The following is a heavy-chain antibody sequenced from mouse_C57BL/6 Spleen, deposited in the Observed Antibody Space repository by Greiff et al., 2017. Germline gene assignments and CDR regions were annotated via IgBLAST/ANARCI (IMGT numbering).Heavy chain of an antibody. CDR1: GFTFSNYW. D-gene: IGHD2-3*01. CDR3: TTYEGYFLCAMDD. Sequence: EVKVEESGGGLVQPGGSLKLSCVASGFTFSNYWMTWVRQSPEKGLEWVAQIRLKSDNYAKHYAVSVEVRFTSSRDDCKSCVYLQMINLRAEDTGIYYGTTYEGYFLCAMDDWGQGTTVTVSS. J-gene: IGHJ4*01. CDR2: IRLKSDNYAK. V-gene: IGHV6-3*01.